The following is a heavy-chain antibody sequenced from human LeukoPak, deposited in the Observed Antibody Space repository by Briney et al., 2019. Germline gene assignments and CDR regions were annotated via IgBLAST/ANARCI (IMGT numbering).Heavy chain of an antibody. Sequence: SETLSLTCTVPGGSISSYYWSWIRQPAGKGLEWIGRIYTSGSTNYNPSLKSRVTISVDKTKNQFSLKLSSVTAADTAVYYCARDFPGIAVAGPLDYWGQGTLVTVSS. CDR2: IYTSGST. J-gene: IGHJ4*02. V-gene: IGHV4-4*07. CDR1: GGSISSYY. D-gene: IGHD6-19*01. CDR3: ARDFPGIAVAGPLDY.